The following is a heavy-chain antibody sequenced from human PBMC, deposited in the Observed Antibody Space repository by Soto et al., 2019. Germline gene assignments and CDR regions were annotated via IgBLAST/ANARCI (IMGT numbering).Heavy chain of an antibody. CDR2: IYWNDDK. D-gene: IGHD1-20*01. Sequence: SGPTLVNPTQTLTLTCTFSGFSLSSSGVGVGWIRQPPGKALEWLALIYWNDDKRYSPSLKTRLTISKDTRKNQVVLTMANMEPADTATYYCARSIRGPRRFNGMDVWGQGTTVT. CDR1: GFSLSSSGVG. J-gene: IGHJ6*02. CDR3: ARSIRGPRRFNGMDV. V-gene: IGHV2-5*01.